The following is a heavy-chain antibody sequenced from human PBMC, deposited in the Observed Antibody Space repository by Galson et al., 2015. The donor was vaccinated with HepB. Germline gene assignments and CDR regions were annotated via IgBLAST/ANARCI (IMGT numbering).Heavy chain of an antibody. Sequence: SAKVSRKASGYIFTRSAISCVRPAPGQGRECMGWISAYNGNTNYAQKLKGRVTMTTDTSTSTAYMELRSLRSDDTAVYYCARDRPVRGASLGRQSGYYYYGMDVWGQGTTVTVSS. CDR2: ISAYNGNT. CDR3: ARDRPVRGASLGRQSGYYYYGMDV. V-gene: IGHV1-18*01. CDR1: GYIFTRSA. J-gene: IGHJ6*02. D-gene: IGHD3-10*01.